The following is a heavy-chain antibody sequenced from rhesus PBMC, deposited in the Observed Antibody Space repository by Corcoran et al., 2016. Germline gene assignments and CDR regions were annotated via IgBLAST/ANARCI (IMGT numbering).Heavy chain of an antibody. Sequence: QVQLQESGPGLVKPSETLSLTCAVSGYSISGYYWSWIRQAPGKGLAWIGYITYSGSTSYNPSLKSPVTISRDTSKNQFSLKLSSVTAADTAVYYCARNGPHSGSYYYVVSPRTGAFDFWGQGLRVTVSS. CDR2: ITYSGST. CDR1: GYSISGYY. V-gene: IGHV4-122*02. D-gene: IGHD3-16*01. J-gene: IGHJ3*01. CDR3: ARNGPHSGSYYYVVSPRTGAFDF.